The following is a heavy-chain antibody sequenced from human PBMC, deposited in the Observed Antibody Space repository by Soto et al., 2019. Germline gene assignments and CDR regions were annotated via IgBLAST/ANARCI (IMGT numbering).Heavy chain of an antibody. CDR3: ARGYSNRWSDY. J-gene: IGHJ4*02. V-gene: IGHV3-30*01. Sequence: QVQLVESGGGVVQPGRSLRLSCAASGFTFRSYAMDWVRQAPGKGLEWVAVISYDGTNKYYADSVKGRFTISRDNSKNTLSLQMNSLRAEDTAVYYCARGYSNRWSDYWGQGTLVTVSS. CDR1: GFTFRSYA. CDR2: ISYDGTNK. D-gene: IGHD6-13*01.